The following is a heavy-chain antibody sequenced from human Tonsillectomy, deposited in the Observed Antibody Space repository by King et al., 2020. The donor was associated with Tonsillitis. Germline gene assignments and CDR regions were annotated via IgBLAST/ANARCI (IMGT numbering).Heavy chain of an antibody. Sequence: VQLQESGPGLVKPSETLSLTCTVSGGSISSYYWTWIRPPPGKGLEWIGYIYYSGSTSYHPSLKSRVTISIDTSKNQFSLKLSSVTAADTAVYYCARDRGGGYCSGGSCYPRWFDPWGQGTLVTVSS. J-gene: IGHJ5*02. CDR1: GGSISSYY. D-gene: IGHD2-15*01. V-gene: IGHV4-59*01. CDR3: ARDRGGGYCSGGSCYPRWFDP. CDR2: IYYSGST.